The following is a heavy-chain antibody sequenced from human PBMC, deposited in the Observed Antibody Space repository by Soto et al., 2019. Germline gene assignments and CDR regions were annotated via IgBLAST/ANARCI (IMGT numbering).Heavy chain of an antibody. V-gene: IGHV1-18*04. CDR1: CYTFTTYG. CDR3: ARDGERDTGLNFYYYLHGMDA. CDR2: ISPYNGTT. D-gene: IGHD1-1*01. Sequence: APVKVSCKSSCYTFTTYGIIWVRQAPGQGLEWMGWISPYNGTTKYAEKFQGEMTMTTDTATSTAYMDLRSLRSDDTAVYYCARDGERDTGLNFYYYLHGMDAWGQGTRVTSP. J-gene: IGHJ6*02.